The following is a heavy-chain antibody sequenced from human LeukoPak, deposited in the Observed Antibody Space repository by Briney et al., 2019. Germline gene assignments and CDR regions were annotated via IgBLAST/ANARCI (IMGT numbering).Heavy chain of an antibody. CDR2: IYYSGST. V-gene: IGHV4-59*08. CDR3: AATYYYDSSGYLGY. D-gene: IGHD3-22*01. J-gene: IGHJ4*02. Sequence: SETLSLTCTVSGGSISSYYWSWIRQPPGKGLEWIGYIYYSGSTNYNPSLKSRVTISVDTSKNQLSLKLSSVTAADTAVYYCAATYYYDSSGYLGYWGQGTLVTVSS. CDR1: GGSISSYY.